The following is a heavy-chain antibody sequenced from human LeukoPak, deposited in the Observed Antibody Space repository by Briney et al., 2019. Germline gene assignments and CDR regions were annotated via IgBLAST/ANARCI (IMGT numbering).Heavy chain of an antibody. V-gene: IGHV4-39*07. CDR2: IYYSGITYYSGSI. D-gene: IGHD3-10*01. J-gene: IGHJ5*02. CDR3: VRVGYNYYGSGSPKLTWCDP. CDR1: GGSISSSSYY. Sequence: PSETLSLTCTVSGGSISSSSYYWGWIRQPPGKGLEWIGSIYYSGITYYSGSIFYNPSLKSRVTITVDASKNEFSLKLSSVTAADTAVLYCVRVGYNYYGSGSPKLTWCDPWGQGTLVTVSS.